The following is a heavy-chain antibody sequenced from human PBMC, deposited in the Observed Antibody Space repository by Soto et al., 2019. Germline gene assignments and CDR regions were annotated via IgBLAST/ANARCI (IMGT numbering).Heavy chain of an antibody. CDR2: SSPRGDTI. CDR1: GFSLANYP. Sequence: VGPLRLSCVASGFSLANYPMNWVRQTQGKGLEWISYSSPRGDTIYYADSVEGRLTSSRDNARNSLSLHMSSLRDEDSALYYCAKGPHTNVGWPYYFESWGQGVPVTVSS. D-gene: IGHD6-19*01. V-gene: IGHV3-48*02. CDR3: AKGPHTNVGWPYYFES. J-gene: IGHJ4*02.